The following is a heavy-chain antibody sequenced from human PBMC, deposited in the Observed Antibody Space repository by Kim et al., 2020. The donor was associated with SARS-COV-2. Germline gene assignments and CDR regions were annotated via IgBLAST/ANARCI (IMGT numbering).Heavy chain of an antibody. CDR1: GGSFSGYY. Sequence: SETLSLTCAVYGGSFSGYYWSWIRQPPGKGLEWIGEINHSGSTNYNPSLKSRVTISVDTSKNQFSLKLSSVTAADTAVYYCARGRQYSSSSGTVWFDPWGQGTLVTVSS. J-gene: IGHJ5*02. D-gene: IGHD6-6*01. CDR3: ARGRQYSSSSGTVWFDP. CDR2: INHSGST. V-gene: IGHV4-34*01.